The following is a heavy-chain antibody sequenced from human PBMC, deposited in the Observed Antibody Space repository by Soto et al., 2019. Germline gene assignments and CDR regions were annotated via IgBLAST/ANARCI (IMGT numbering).Heavy chain of an antibody. CDR3: GGGVQYLFDL. CDR1: GFTFNIYW. CDR2: ITGDGGST. V-gene: IGHV3-74*01. J-gene: IGHJ4*02. Sequence: EVQLVESGGGLVQPGGSLRLSCAASGFTFNIYWLHWVRQAPGKGLVWVSTITGDGGSTTYADVVKGRFNISRDNAKNTLCLQLNDLRVEDSAVYYCGGGVQYLFDLWGQGTLVTVSS. D-gene: IGHD3-16*01.